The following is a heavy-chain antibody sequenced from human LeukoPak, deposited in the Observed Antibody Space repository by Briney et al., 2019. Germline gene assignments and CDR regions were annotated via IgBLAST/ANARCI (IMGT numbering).Heavy chain of an antibody. CDR2: IYTSGST. CDR3: ARVKGYYDSSGYYLDAFDI. J-gene: IGHJ3*02. V-gene: IGHV4-61*02. Sequence: SQTLSLTCTVSGGSISSGSYYWSWIRQPAGKGLEWIGRIYTSGSTNYNPSLKSRVTISVDTSKNQFSLKLSSVTAADTAVYYCARVKGYYDSSGYYLDAFDIWGQGTMVTVSS. D-gene: IGHD3-22*01. CDR1: GGSISSGSYY.